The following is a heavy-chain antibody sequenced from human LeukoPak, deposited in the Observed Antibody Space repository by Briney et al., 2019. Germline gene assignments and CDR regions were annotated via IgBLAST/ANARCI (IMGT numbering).Heavy chain of an antibody. CDR3: TRPARSGRNYFDY. V-gene: IGHV3-73*01. J-gene: IGHJ4*02. CDR1: GGSISSYY. D-gene: IGHD3-3*01. Sequence: ETLSLTCTVSGGSISSYYWSWVRQASGKGLEWVGRIRSKVYNYATAYAASVKGRFTISRDESKNTAYLQMNSLKTEDTAVYYCTRPARSGRNYFDYWGQGTLVTVSS. CDR2: IRSKVYNYAT.